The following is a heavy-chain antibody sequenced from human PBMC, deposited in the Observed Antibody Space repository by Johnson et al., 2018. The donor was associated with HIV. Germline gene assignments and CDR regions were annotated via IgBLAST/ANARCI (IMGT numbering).Heavy chain of an antibody. CDR1: GFIFDDYA. CDR2: IGSNGLTI. J-gene: IGHJ3*02. V-gene: IGHV3-20*04. D-gene: IGHD1-26*01. Sequence: VQLVESGGGEVRPGGSLRLACVASGFIFDDYAMHWVRQGPGKGLEWVAGIGSNGLTIGYVDSVKGRFTISRDDATNSLYLRMDSLRTEDTALYYCARGKYSGSFTSPDAFDIWGQGTMVIVSS. CDR3: ARGKYSGSFTSPDAFDI.